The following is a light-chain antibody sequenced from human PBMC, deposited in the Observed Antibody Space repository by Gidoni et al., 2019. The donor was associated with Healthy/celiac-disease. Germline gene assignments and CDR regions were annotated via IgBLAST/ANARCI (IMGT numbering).Light chain of an antibody. V-gene: IGKV1-27*01. CDR3: QKYNSAPPF. J-gene: IGKJ4*01. CDR2: AAS. CDR1: QGISNY. Sequence: DIQMTQSPSSLSASVGDRVTIPCRASQGISNYLAWYQQKPGKVPKLLIYAASTLQSGGPSRFSCSGSGTDFTLTISSLQPEDVATYYCQKYNSAPPFFGGGTKVEIK.